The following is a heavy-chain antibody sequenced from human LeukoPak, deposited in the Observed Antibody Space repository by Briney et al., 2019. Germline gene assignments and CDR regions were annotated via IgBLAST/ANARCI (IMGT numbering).Heavy chain of an antibody. CDR3: AKEDYTSGHAGALGFDP. V-gene: IGHV3-30*18. J-gene: IGHJ5*02. Sequence: GGSLRLSCAASGFAFSSYVMHWACQAPGEGLEWMAVIRQDGDGRFYGNSVKGRFTISRDNSRNALYLEMDSLRVEDTARYFCAKEDYTSGHAGALGFDPWGQGTLVTVSA. CDR2: IRQDGDGR. D-gene: IGHD3-22*01. CDR1: GFAFSSYV.